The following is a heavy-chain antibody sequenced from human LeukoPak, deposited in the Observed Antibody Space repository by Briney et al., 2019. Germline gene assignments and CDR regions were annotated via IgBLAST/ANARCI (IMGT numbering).Heavy chain of an antibody. V-gene: IGHV4-59*01. D-gene: IGHD5-18*01. CDR1: GGSISTSY. CDR3: ARGDDEYTDGYYFAS. Sequence: SETPSLTCTVSGGSISTSYWGWIRQPPGKGLEYIGFIHYSGSANYNSSLESRVTISLDTSKNQFSLNLRSVTAADTAIYYCARGDDEYTDGYYFASWGQGTLVTVSS. CDR2: IHYSGSA. J-gene: IGHJ4*02.